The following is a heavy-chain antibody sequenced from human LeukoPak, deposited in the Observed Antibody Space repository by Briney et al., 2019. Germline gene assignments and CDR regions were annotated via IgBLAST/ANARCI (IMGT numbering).Heavy chain of an antibody. Sequence: GGSLRLSCAASGFTFSSYWMHWVRQAPGKGLVWVSRINSDGSSTSYADSVKGRFTISRDNAKNTPYLQMNSLRAEDTAVYYCARGLPYYYYMDVWGKGTTVTVSS. J-gene: IGHJ6*03. CDR3: ARGLPYYYYMDV. CDR2: INSDGSST. V-gene: IGHV3-74*01. CDR1: GFTFSSYW. D-gene: IGHD4-11*01.